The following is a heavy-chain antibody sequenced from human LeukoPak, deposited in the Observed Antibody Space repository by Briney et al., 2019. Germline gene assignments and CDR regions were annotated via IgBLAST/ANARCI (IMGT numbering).Heavy chain of an antibody. J-gene: IGHJ4*02. CDR1: GGSISSSSYY. D-gene: IGHD3-10*01. CDR3: ARQGSYSYGSGTYYNGHFDY. V-gene: IGHV4-39*01. Sequence: SETLSLACTVSGGSISSSSYYWGWIRQPPGKGLEWIGSIFYSGSTFYNPSLKSRVTISVDTSKNQFSLKLGSVTAADTAVFYCARQGSYSYGSGTYYNGHFDYWAQGILVTVSS. CDR2: IFYSGST.